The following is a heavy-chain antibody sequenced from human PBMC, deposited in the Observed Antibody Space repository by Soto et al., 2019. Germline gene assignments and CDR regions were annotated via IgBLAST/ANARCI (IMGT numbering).Heavy chain of an antibody. CDR3: ARALVVIPASALSSFDY. V-gene: IGHV1-69*10. D-gene: IGHD2-15*01. CDR1: GGTFTKYA. J-gene: IGHJ4*02. Sequence: ASVKVSCKAPGGTFTKYAISWVRQAPGQGLEWMGGIAPAVDMADSAQKFQGRVPITADKATGTVFLELRNLRSEDTAVYYCARALVVIPASALSSFDYWGQGTLVTVSS. CDR2: IAPAVDMA.